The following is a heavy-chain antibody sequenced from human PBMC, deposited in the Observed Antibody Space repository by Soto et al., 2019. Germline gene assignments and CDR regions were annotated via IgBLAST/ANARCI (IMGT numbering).Heavy chain of an antibody. D-gene: IGHD2-2*01. CDR1: GGTFSSYA. J-gene: IGHJ6*02. CDR2: IIPIFGTA. V-gene: IGHV1-69*13. CDR3: ARDNLADLTRYCSSTSCHGMDV. Sequence: ASVKVSCKASGGTFSSYAISWVRQAPGQGLEWMGGIIPIFGTANYAQKFQGRVTITADESTSTAYMELSSLRSEDTAVYYCARDNLADLTRYCSSTSCHGMDVWGQGTTVTVSS.